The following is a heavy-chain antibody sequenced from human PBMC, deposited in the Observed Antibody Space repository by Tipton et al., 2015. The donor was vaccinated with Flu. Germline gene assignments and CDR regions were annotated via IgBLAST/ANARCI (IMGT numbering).Heavy chain of an antibody. CDR2: IKRDGREK. D-gene: IGHD6-25*01. J-gene: IGHJ5*02. Sequence: AASGYMFSAYWMSWVRQAPGKGPEWVANIKRDGREKYYVDSVEGRFTISRDNAKNSLYLEMNSLRVEDTAVYYCAREGGPNVVLLPAGSGFEPWGQGTLVIVSS. CDR3: AREGGPNVVLLPAGSGFEP. V-gene: IGHV3-7*01. CDR1: GYMFSAYW.